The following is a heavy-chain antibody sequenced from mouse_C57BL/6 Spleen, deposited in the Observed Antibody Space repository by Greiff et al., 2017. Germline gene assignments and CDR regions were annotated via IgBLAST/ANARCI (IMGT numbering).Heavy chain of an antibody. CDR2: IHPNSGST. CDR3: ARAPYYYGSSYGPFDY. V-gene: IGHV1-64*01. CDR1: GYTFTSYW. D-gene: IGHD1-1*01. Sequence: QVQLQQPGAELVKPGASVKLSCKASGYTFTSYWMHWVKQRPGQGLEWIGMIHPNSGSTNYNEKFKSKATLTVDKSSSTAYMQLSSLTSEDSAVYYCARAPYYYGSSYGPFDYWGQGTTLTVSS. J-gene: IGHJ2*01.